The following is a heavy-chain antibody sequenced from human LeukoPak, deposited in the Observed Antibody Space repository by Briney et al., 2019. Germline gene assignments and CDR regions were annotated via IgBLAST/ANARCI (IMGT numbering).Heavy chain of an antibody. Sequence: GGSLRLSCAAYAFTVTSNYMTWVRQAPGKGLEWISVIYSGGSTYYADSVKGRFTISRDNSKNTLYLQMNSLRAEDTAVHYCARLTSWYGDYWGQGTLVTVSS. J-gene: IGHJ4*02. V-gene: IGHV3-53*01. CDR3: ARLTSWYGDY. CDR1: AFTVTSNY. CDR2: IYSGGST. D-gene: IGHD6-13*01.